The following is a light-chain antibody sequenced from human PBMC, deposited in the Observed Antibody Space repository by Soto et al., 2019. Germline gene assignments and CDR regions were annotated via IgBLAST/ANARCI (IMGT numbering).Light chain of an antibody. CDR1: QSVLYSSNNKNY. J-gene: IGKJ4*01. Sequence: MTHSPDSLAVSVGERGTVNCKSRQSVLYSSNNKNYLAWYQQKPGQPPKLLIYWASTRESGVPDRFSGSGSGTDFTLTISSLQAKDVAVYYCQQYYSTPSFGGGTKVDI. CDR2: WAS. CDR3: QQYYSTPS. V-gene: IGKV4-1*01.